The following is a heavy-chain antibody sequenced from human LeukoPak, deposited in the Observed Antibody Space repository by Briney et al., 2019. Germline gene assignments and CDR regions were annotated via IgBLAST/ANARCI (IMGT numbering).Heavy chain of an antibody. CDR2: IYYSGST. V-gene: IGHV4-59*01. CDR1: GGSISSYY. D-gene: IGHD6-13*01. J-gene: IGHJ4*02. Sequence: SETLSLTCTVAGGSISSYYWSWIRQPPGKGLEWIGYIYYSGSTNYNPSLKRRVTISVDTSKNQFSLKLSSVTAADTAVYYCATGYRSSWFDYWGQGNLVTVSS. CDR3: ATGYRSSWFDY.